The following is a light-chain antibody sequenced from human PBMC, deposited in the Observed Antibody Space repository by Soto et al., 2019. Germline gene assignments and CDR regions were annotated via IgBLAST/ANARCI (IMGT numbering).Light chain of an antibody. J-gene: IGKJ5*01. Sequence: ETVLTQSPGTLSLSPEERATLSCRASQSISSSYLAWYQQKPGQAPRLLIYGAFSRATGIPDRFSGSGSGTDFTLTINRVAPEDFAVYYCQQYVSLPITFGQGTRLEIK. CDR1: QSISSSY. V-gene: IGKV3-20*01. CDR3: QQYVSLPIT. CDR2: GAF.